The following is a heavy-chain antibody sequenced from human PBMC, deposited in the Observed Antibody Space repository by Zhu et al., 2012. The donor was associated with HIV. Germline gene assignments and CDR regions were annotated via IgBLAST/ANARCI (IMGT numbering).Heavy chain of an antibody. CDR2: MYSSGST. D-gene: IGHD1-1*01. Sequence: QVQLQESGPGLVKPSETLSLTCTVSGGSMSSHYWNWIRQPPGKGLQWIGYMYSSGSTKYNFSLKSRVAISLDTSNNQFSLTLSSVTTADTAVYYCARSVKGQLVFDSWGQGALGHRSPQ. CDR1: GGSMSSHY. CDR3: ARSVKGQLVFDS. V-gene: IGHV4-59*11. J-gene: IGHJ4*02.